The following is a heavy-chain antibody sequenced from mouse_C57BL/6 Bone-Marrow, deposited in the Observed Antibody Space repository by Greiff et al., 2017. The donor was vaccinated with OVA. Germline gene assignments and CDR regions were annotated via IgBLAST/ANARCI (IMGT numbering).Heavy chain of an antibody. CDR1: GYTFTSYG. CDR3: ARGDS. V-gene: IGHV1-81*01. Sequence: VQLQQSGAELARPGASVKLSCKASGYTFTSYGISWVKQSTGQGLEWIGEIYPRRGNTYYNEKFKGKATLTADKSSSTAYMELRSLTSEDSAVYFCARGDSWGQGTTLTVSS. CDR2: IYPRRGNT. J-gene: IGHJ2*01.